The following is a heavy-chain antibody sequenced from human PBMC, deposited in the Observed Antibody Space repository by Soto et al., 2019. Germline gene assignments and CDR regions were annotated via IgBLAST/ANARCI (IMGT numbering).Heavy chain of an antibody. CDR2: IYHSGST. Sequence: PSETLSLTCAVSSGSISSSNWWSWVRQPPGKGLEWIGEIYHSGSTNYNPSLKSRVTISVDKSKNQFSLKLSSVTAADTAVYYCARSVRNITIFGVVIWFDPWGQGTLVTVSS. CDR3: ARSVRNITIFGVVIWFDP. D-gene: IGHD3-3*01. CDR1: SGSISSSNW. J-gene: IGHJ5*02. V-gene: IGHV4-4*02.